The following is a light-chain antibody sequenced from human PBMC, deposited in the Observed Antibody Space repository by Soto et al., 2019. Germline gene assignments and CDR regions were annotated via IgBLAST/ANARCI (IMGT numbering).Light chain of an antibody. CDR3: QQYYSYPRT. Sequence: AIRMTQSPSSFSASTGDRVTITCRASQGISSYLAWYQQKPGKAPKLLIFAASTLQSGVPSRFSGSGSGTNFILTISCLQSEDFATYYCQQYYSYPRTFGQGTKVDIK. CDR2: AAS. V-gene: IGKV1-8*01. CDR1: QGISSY. J-gene: IGKJ1*01.